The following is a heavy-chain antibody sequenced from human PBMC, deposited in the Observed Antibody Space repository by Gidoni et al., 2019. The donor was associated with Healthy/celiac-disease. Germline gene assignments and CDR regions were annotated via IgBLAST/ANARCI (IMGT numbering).Heavy chain of an antibody. CDR1: GFTFSSYA. D-gene: IGHD3-22*01. V-gene: IGHV3-23*01. Sequence: EVQLLESAGGLVQPGGSLRLSCAASGFTFSSYAMSWVRQAPGKGLEWVSAISGSGGSTYYADSVKGRFTISRDNSKNTLYLQMNSLRAEDTAVYYCARTFYYYDSSGSDAFDIWGQGTMVTVSS. CDR3: ARTFYYYDSSGSDAFDI. J-gene: IGHJ3*02. CDR2: ISGSGGST.